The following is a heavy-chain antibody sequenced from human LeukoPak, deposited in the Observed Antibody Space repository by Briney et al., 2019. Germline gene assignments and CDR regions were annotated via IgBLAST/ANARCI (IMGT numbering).Heavy chain of an antibody. CDR3: ARYTAAATYNWFDP. D-gene: IGHD6-13*01. CDR2: IIPIFGTA. J-gene: IGHJ5*02. CDR1: GGTFSSYA. V-gene: IGHV1-69*13. Sequence: ASVKVSCKASGGTFSSYAISWVRQAPGQGLEWMGGIIPIFGTANYAQKFQGRVTITADESTRTAYMELSSLRSEDTAVYYCARYTAAATYNWFDPWGQGTLVTVSS.